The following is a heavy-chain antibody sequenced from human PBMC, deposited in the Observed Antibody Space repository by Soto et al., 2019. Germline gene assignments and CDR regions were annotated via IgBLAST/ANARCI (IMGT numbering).Heavy chain of an antibody. V-gene: IGHV1-69*13. CDR2: IIPIFGTA. CDR1: GGTFSSYA. Sequence: GASVKVSCKASGGTFSSYAISWVRQAPGQGLEWMGGIIPIFGTANYAQKFQGRVTITADESTSTAYMELSSLRSEDTAVYYCARGGDTAMGRPHYFDYWGQGTLVTVSS. CDR3: ARGGDTAMGRPHYFDY. D-gene: IGHD5-18*01. J-gene: IGHJ4*02.